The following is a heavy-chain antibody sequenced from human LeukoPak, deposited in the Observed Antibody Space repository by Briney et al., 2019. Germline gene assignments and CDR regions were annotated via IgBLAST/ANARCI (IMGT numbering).Heavy chain of an antibody. Sequence: ASVKVSCKTSGGTFLSHTFSWVRQAPGQGLEYMGWINPNNGGANYAQKFQGRVTMTRDTSISTAYMELSRLRSDDTAVYYCARVPHMGSGSWGFDYWGQGTLVTVSS. J-gene: IGHJ4*02. CDR3: ARVPHMGSGSWGFDY. V-gene: IGHV1-2*02. D-gene: IGHD6-13*01. CDR2: INPNNGGA. CDR1: GGTFLSHT.